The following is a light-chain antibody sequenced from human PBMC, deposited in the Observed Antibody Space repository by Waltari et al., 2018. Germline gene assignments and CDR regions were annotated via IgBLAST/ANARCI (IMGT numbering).Light chain of an antibody. V-gene: IGLV8-61*01. CDR1: SGSVSSNSY. J-gene: IGLJ3*02. Sequence: QTVVTQEPSLSVSPGGTVTLTCALSSGSVSSNSYATWYQQTPGQAPRTLVYKANFRSSGGPDRFSGSVLGNKAALTITGAQADDDSDYYCSLYMGSGVWVFGGGTKLTIL. CDR2: KAN. CDR3: SLYMGSGVWV.